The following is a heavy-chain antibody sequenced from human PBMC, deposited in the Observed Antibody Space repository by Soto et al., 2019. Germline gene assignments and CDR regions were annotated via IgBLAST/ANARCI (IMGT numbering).Heavy chain of an antibody. CDR1: GFTFSIYA. Sequence: VGSLRLSCAASGFTFSIYAMSWVRQAPGKGLEWVSTIGGSGGGTSYADFVRGRFTISRDNSRNTLYLQMTSLRGEDTAVYYCAKDAPGSGWLSDYWGRGTLVTVSS. CDR3: AKDAPGSGWLSDY. CDR2: IGGSGGGT. J-gene: IGHJ4*02. V-gene: IGHV3-23*01. D-gene: IGHD3-22*01.